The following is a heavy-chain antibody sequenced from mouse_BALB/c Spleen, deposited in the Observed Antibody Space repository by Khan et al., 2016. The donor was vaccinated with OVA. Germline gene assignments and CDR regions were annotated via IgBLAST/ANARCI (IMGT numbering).Heavy chain of an antibody. CDR3: ARAHYYGYGTMDY. D-gene: IGHD1-2*01. J-gene: IGHJ4*01. CDR1: GYSITTDYA. V-gene: IGHV3-2*02. Sequence: VQLKESGPGLVKPSQSLSLTCTVTGYSITTDYAWNWIRQFPGNKLEWMGYISYSGSTSYTPSLKSRISITRDTSKNQFFLQLNSVTTEDTATYYCARAHYYGYGTMDYWGQGTSVTVSS. CDR2: ISYSGST.